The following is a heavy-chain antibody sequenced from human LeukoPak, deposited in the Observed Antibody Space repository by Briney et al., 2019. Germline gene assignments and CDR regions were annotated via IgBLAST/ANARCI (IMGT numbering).Heavy chain of an antibody. CDR2: IYPGDSDT. D-gene: IGHD6-19*01. Sequence: GESLKISCKGSGYTFNTYWIAWVRQMPGKGLEWMGIIYPGDSDTRYSPSFQGQVTISVDKSISTAYLQWSTLKASDTAMYYCARPSSGSDWWSDYWGQGTLVTISS. CDR3: ARPSSGSDWWSDY. CDR1: GYTFNTYW. V-gene: IGHV5-51*01. J-gene: IGHJ4*02.